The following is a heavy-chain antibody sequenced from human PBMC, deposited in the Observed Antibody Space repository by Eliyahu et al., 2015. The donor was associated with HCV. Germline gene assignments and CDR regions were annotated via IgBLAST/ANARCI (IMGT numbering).Heavy chain of an antibody. J-gene: IGHJ4*02. CDR2: IDWNGGSI. CDR3: AKDRGFYGSGGPDY. Sequence: EVQLVESGGGLVQPGKSLXLSCAASGXTXDDYAMHWVRQAPGKGLEWVSSIDWNGGSIGFVDSVKGRFTISRDNAKNSLHLQMNSLKPEDTALYYCAKDRGFYGSGGPDYWGQGTLVTVSS. D-gene: IGHD3-10*01. V-gene: IGHV3-9*01. CDR1: GXTXDDYA.